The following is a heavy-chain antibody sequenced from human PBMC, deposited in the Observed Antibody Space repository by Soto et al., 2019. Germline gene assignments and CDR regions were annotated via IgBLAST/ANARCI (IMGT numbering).Heavy chain of an antibody. CDR1: GYSFTSYW. CDR3: AIYDFWSGYLPYGMDV. Sequence: GESRKISCKGSGYSFTSYWISWVRQMPGKGLEWMGRIDPSDSYTNYSPSFQGHVTISADKSISTAYLQWSSLKASDTAMYYCAIYDFWSGYLPYGMDVWGQGTTVTVSS. J-gene: IGHJ6*02. D-gene: IGHD3-3*01. V-gene: IGHV5-10-1*01. CDR2: IDPSDSYT.